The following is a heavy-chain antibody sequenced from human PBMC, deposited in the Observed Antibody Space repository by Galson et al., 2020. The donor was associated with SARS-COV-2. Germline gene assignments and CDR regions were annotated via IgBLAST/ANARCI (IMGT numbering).Heavy chain of an antibody. J-gene: IGHJ5*02. Sequence: SETLSLTCAVSGASISSGYYWSWVRQSPGEGLQWRGEIYHSGSTNYNPSPQSRVTMSVGKSNNQFSLKLESVTAADTAVYFCARAIVAVAGTDWFDPWGQGTLVTVSS. CDR1: GASISSGYY. CDR2: IYHSGST. V-gene: IGHV4-4*02. CDR3: ARAIVAVAGTDWFDP. D-gene: IGHD6-19*01.